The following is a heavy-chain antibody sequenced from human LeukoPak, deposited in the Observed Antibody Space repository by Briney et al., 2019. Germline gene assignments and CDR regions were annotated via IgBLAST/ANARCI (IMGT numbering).Heavy chain of an antibody. CDR1: GFTFSSYG. CDR3: AGVDAAMPDAFDI. D-gene: IGHD5-18*01. V-gene: IGHV3-30*03. Sequence: TGRSLRLSCAASGFTFSSYGMHWVRQAPGKGLEWVAAISYDGSNKYSADSVKGRFTISRDNSKNTLYLQMNSLRADDTAVYYCAGVDAAMPDAFDIWGQGTTVTISS. J-gene: IGHJ3*02. CDR2: ISYDGSNK.